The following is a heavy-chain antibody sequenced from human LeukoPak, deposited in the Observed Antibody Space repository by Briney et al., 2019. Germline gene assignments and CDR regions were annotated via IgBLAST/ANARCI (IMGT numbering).Heavy chain of an antibody. D-gene: IGHD3-9*01. J-gene: IGHJ6*02. CDR2: ISGSGGST. Sequence: PGGSLRLSCAASGFTFSSYAMSWVRQAPGKGLEWVSAISGSGGSTYYADSVKGRFTISGDNSKNTLYLQMNSLRAEDTAVYYCAKDLSPHYDILTGYYYYYGMDVWGQGTTVTVSS. CDR1: GFTFSSYA. CDR3: AKDLSPHYDILTGYYYYYGMDV. V-gene: IGHV3-23*01.